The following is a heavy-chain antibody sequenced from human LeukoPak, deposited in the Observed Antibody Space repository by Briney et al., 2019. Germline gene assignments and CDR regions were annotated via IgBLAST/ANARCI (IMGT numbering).Heavy chain of an antibody. CDR2: ISYDGNYK. D-gene: IGHD6-19*01. CDR1: GFTFSNYG. V-gene: IGHV3-30*03. J-gene: IGHJ4*02. CDR3: VRKSGLGGWLDY. Sequence: PGRSLRLSCAASGFTFSNYGMHWVRLAPGKGLEWVAVISYDGNYKYYANSLEGRFTISRDNSKNTLYPQLNSLRAEDTAVYYCVRKSGLGGWLDYWGQGTQVTVSS.